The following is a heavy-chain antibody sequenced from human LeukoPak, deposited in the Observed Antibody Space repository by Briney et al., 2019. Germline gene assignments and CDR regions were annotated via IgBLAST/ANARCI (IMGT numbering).Heavy chain of an antibody. J-gene: IGHJ4*02. V-gene: IGHV3-30*03. CDR2: ISYDGSNE. D-gene: IGHD5-18*01. CDR3: ASRYSYGYSLDY. Sequence: GRSLRLSCAASGFTFSSYGMHWVRQAPGKGLEWVAVISYDGSNEYYADSVKGRFTISRDNSKNTLYLQMNSLRAEDTAVYYCASRYSYGYSLDYRGQGTLVTVSS. CDR1: GFTFSSYG.